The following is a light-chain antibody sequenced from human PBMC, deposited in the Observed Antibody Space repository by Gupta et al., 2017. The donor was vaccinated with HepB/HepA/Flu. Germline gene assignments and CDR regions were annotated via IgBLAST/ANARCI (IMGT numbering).Light chain of an antibody. J-gene: IGLJ3*02. V-gene: IGLV2-23*02. CDR3: CSYAGRSTLV. CDR2: EVN. Sequence: QSALTQPASVSGSPGQSITISCTGTSSDVGSYNLVSWYQQHPGKAPKLMIYEVNKRPSGVSNRFSGSKSGNTASLTISGRQAEDEADYYCCSYAGRSTLVFGGGTKMTVL. CDR1: SSDVGSYNL.